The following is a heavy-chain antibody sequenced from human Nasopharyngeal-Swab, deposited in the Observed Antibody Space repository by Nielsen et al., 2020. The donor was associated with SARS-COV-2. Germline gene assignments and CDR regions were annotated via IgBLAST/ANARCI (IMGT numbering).Heavy chain of an antibody. J-gene: IGHJ6*02. CDR3: AKAPAAYYDILIGYYYYGMDV. Sequence: GESLKISCAASGFTFSSYAMSWVRQAPGKGLEWDSAISGSGGSTYYADSVKGRFTISRDNSKNTLYLQMNSLRAEDTAVYYCAKAPAAYYDILIGYYYYGMDVWGQGTTVTVSS. V-gene: IGHV3-23*01. CDR1: GFTFSSYA. CDR2: ISGSGGST. D-gene: IGHD3-9*01.